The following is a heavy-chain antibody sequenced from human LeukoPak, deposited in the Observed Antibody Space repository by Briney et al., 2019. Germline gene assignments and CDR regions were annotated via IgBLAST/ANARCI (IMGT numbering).Heavy chain of an antibody. CDR3: SRSFSGTFHY. J-gene: IGHJ4*02. V-gene: IGHV1-69*13. Sequence: GASGKVSCKASGDTFSGYTFSWVRLAPGQGLEWMGDIIPIFHTTNYAEKFQGRITITADESTGTAYMELSSLTSDDTAVYYCSRSFSGTFHYWGRGTLVTVSS. CDR1: GDTFSGYT. D-gene: IGHD3-16*01. CDR2: IIPIFHTT.